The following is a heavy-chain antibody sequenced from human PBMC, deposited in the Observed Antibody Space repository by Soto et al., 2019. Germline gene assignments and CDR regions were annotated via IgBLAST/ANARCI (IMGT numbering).Heavy chain of an antibody. Sequence: PGGSLRLSCEASGVTFVDYTMHWVRQPPGKSLEWVSLVIWNGGSTYYADSVKGRFTISRDNSKNTLDLQMNSLRVEDTAVYYCAKEGGSRLPFDYWGQGTLVTVSS. CDR3: AKEGGSRLPFDY. CDR2: VIWNGGST. CDR1: GVTFVDYT. J-gene: IGHJ4*02. D-gene: IGHD3-16*01. V-gene: IGHV3-43*01.